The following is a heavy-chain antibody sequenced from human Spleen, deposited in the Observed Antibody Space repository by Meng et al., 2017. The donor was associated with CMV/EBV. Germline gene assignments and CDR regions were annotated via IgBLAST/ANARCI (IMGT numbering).Heavy chain of an antibody. CDR3: ARDLHYGGNLFNY. V-gene: IGHV1-18*01. Sequence: ASVKVSCKASGYTFTSYGISWVRQAHGQGLEWMGWISAYNGNTNYAQKLQGRVTMTTDTSTSTPYMELRSLRSDDTAVYYCARDLHYGGNLFNYWSQGTLVTVSS. CDR2: ISAYNGNT. D-gene: IGHD4-23*01. CDR1: GYTFTSYG. J-gene: IGHJ4*02.